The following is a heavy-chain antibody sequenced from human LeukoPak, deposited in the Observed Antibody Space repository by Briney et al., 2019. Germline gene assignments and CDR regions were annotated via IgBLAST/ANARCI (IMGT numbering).Heavy chain of an antibody. V-gene: IGHV4-39*07. CDR3: ARTVRAAAGTGENFDY. CDR2: IYYSGST. D-gene: IGHD6-13*01. Sequence: SETLSLTCTVSGGSISSTSSYWGWIRQPPGKGLEWIANIYYSGSTYYNPSLKSRVTISVDTSKNQFSLKLSSVTAADTAVYYCARTVRAAAGTGENFDYWGQGTLVTVSS. CDR1: GGSISSTSSY. J-gene: IGHJ4*02.